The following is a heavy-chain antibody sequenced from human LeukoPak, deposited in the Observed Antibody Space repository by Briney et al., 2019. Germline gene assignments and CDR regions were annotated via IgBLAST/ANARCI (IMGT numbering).Heavy chain of an antibody. CDR3: ARGINWNDLDY. Sequence: ASVKVSCKASGYTFTGYYMHWVRQAPGQGLEWMGWINPNSGGTNYAPKFQGRVTMTRDTSISTAYMELSRLRSDDTAVYYCARGINWNDLDYWGQGTLVTVSS. V-gene: IGHV1-2*02. CDR2: INPNSGGT. D-gene: IGHD1-1*01. CDR1: GYTFTGYY. J-gene: IGHJ4*02.